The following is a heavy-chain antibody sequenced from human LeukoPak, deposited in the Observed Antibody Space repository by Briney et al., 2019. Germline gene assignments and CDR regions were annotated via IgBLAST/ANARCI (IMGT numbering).Heavy chain of an antibody. CDR1: GGTFSTYA. D-gene: IGHD3-10*01. V-gene: IGHV1-69*05. Sequence: ASVKVSCKASGGTFSTYAISWVRQAPGQGLEWMGRIIPIFGTANYAQKLQDRITITTDESTSTAYMELSSLRSEDTAVYYCARSTTMVRGGELTSPNWFDPWGQGTLVTVSS. J-gene: IGHJ5*02. CDR2: IIPIFGTA. CDR3: ARSTTMVRGGELTSPNWFDP.